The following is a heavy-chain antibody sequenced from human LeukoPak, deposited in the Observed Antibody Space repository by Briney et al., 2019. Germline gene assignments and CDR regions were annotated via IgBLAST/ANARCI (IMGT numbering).Heavy chain of an antibody. CDR1: GFTFSSYA. CDR2: ISGSGGST. D-gene: IGHD2-21*02. V-gene: IGHV3-23*01. J-gene: IGHJ4*02. CDR3: AKDWFSVTAPRGY. Sequence: GGSLRLSCAASGFTFSSYAMSWVRQAPGKGLEWVSAISGSGGSTYYADSVKGRFTISRDNSKNTLYVQMNSLRAEDTAVYYCAKDWFSVTAPRGYWGQGTLVTVSS.